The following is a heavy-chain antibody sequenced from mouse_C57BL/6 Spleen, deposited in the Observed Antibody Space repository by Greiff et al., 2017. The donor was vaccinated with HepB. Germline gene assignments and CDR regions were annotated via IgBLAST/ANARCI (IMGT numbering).Heavy chain of an antibody. D-gene: IGHD1-1*01. CDR1: GYTFTSYG. J-gene: IGHJ3*01. CDR2: IYPRSGNT. Sequence: VQLVESGAELARPGASVKLSCKASGYTFTSYGISWVKQRTGQGLEWIGEIYPRSGNTYYNEKFKGKATLTADKSSSTAYMELRSLTSEDSAVYFCARSDYYGSSYPAWFAYWGQGTLVTVSA. CDR3: ARSDYYGSSYPAWFAY. V-gene: IGHV1-81*01.